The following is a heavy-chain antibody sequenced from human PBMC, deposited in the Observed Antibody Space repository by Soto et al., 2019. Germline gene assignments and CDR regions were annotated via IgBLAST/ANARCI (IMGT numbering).Heavy chain of an antibody. D-gene: IGHD4-17*01. Sequence: KTSETLSLTCTVSGGSISSDGYYWSWLRQHPGKGLEWIGYISYSGITYYNSSLKNRLAISVDTSENQFSLRLNSVTAADTAVYFCALRRRGLYYFDHWGQGTLVTVSS. V-gene: IGHV4-31*03. CDR3: ALRRRGLYYFDH. J-gene: IGHJ4*02. CDR1: GGSISSDGYY. CDR2: ISYSGIT.